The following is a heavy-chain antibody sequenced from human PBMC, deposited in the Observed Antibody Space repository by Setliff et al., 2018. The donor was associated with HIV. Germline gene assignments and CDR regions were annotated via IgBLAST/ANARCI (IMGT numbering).Heavy chain of an antibody. J-gene: IGHJ4*02. CDR1: GGSFSGYY. CDR3: ARGALGTFDY. V-gene: IGHV4-30-2*01. CDR2: IYHSGST. D-gene: IGHD3-16*01. Sequence: KPSETLSLTCAVDGGSFSGYYWSWIRQPPGKGLEWIGYIYHSGSTYYNPSLKSRVTISVDRSKNQFSLKLSSVTAADTAVYYCARGALGTFDYWGQGTLVTVSS.